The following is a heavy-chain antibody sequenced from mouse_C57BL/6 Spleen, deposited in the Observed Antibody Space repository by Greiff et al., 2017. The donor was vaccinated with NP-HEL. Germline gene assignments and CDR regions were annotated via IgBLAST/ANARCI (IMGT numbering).Heavy chain of an antibody. CDR2: IDPSDSYT. D-gene: IGHD1-1*01. CDR3: ARGGITTVVGGYFDV. Sequence: QVQLQQPGAELVMPGASVKLSCKASGYTFTSYWMHWVKQRPGQGLEWIGEIDPSDSYTNYNQKFKGKSTLTVDKSSSTAYMQLSSLTSEDSAVYYCARGGITTVVGGYFDVWGTGTTVTVSS. J-gene: IGHJ1*03. V-gene: IGHV1-69*01. CDR1: GYTFTSYW.